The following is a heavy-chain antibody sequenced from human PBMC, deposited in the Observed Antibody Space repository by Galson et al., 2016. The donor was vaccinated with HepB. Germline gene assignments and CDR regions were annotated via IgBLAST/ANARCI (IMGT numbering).Heavy chain of an antibody. CDR3: ASDPSVRLLWHFDF. V-gene: IGHV7-4-1*02. Sequence: SVKVSCKASGYSFTTYTMNWVRQAPGQGLEWMGWINTNTGTPTYAQGFTRRFVFSLDTSVSTAYLEISSLKAEDTGVYYCASDPSVRLLWHFDFGGRGTLVTVSS. CDR1: GYSFTTYT. CDR2: INTNTGTP. J-gene: IGHJ2*01.